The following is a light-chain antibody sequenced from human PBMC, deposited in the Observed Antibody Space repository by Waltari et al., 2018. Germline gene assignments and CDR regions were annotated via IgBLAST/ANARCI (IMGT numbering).Light chain of an antibody. CDR2: EGN. V-gene: IGLV2-23*01. CDR1: SSDIGNYYFF. CDR3: CSYGVRVF. Sequence: QSALTQPASVSGSPGPSITISCTGTSSDIGNYYFFVSWYQHRPGEAPKLIIYEGNVRPSGVSDRFSGSKSGNAASLTISGLQAEDEAHYYCCSYGVRVFFGGGTKLTVL. J-gene: IGLJ2*01.